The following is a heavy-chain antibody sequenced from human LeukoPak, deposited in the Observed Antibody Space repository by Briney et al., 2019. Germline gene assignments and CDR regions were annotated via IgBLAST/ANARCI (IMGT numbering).Heavy chain of an antibody. CDR1: GGSISSGGYY. CDR3: ARRTAEKGYYFDY. D-gene: IGHD2-2*01. CDR2: IYYSGST. J-gene: IGHJ4*02. Sequence: SETLSLTCTVSGGSISSGGYYWSWTRQHPGKGLEWIGYIYYSGSTYYNPSLKSRVTISVDTSKNQFSLKLSSVTAADTAVYYCARRTAEKGYYFDYWGQGTLVTVSS. V-gene: IGHV4-31*03.